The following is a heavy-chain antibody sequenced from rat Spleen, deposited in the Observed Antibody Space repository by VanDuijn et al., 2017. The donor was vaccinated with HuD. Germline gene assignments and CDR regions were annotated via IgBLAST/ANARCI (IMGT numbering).Heavy chain of an antibody. Sequence: EVQLVESGGGLVQPGRSMKLSCAASGFTFSDYNMAWVRQAPKKGLEWVATISYDGSSTYYRDSVKGRFTISRDNAKSTLYLQMDSLRSEDTATYYCARPSYNSGYYWYFDFWGPGTMVTVSS. CDR1: GFTFSDYN. CDR2: ISYDGSST. D-gene: IGHD4-3*01. V-gene: IGHV5-7*01. CDR3: ARPSYNSGYYWYFDF. J-gene: IGHJ1*01.